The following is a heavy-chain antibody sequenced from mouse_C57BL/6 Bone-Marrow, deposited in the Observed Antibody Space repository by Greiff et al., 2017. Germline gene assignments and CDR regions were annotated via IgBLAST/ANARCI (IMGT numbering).Heavy chain of an antibody. V-gene: IGHV5-17*01. Sequence: DVMLVESGGGLVKPGGSLKLSCAASGFTFSDYGMHWVRQAPEKGLEWVAYISSGSSTIYYADTVKGRFTISRDNAKNTLFLQMTSLRSEDTAMYYCAGITTVVPYYYAMDYWGQGTSVTVSS. D-gene: IGHD1-1*01. CDR2: ISSGSSTI. J-gene: IGHJ4*01. CDR3: AGITTVVPYYYAMDY. CDR1: GFTFSDYG.